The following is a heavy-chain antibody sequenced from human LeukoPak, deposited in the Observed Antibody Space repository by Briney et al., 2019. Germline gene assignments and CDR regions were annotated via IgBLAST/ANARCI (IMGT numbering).Heavy chain of an antibody. J-gene: IGHJ4*02. CDR3: ARDHRLDY. CDR1: GFTFSSYA. CDR2: ISSSSSYI. Sequence: GGSLRLSCAASGFTFSSYAMSRVRQAPGKGLEWVSSISSSSSYIYYADSVKGRFTISRDNAKNSLYLQMNSLRAEDTAVYYCARDHRLDYWGQGTLVTVSS. V-gene: IGHV3-21*01.